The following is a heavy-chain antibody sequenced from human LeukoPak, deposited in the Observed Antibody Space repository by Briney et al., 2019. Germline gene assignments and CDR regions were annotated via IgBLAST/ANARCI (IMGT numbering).Heavy chain of an antibody. Sequence: GASLRLSCAASGFTFSSYAMSWVRLAPGKGLEWVSAISGSGGSTYYADSVKGRFTISRDNSKNTLYLQMNSLRAEDTAVYYCANPTYSGSYGGVYWGQGTLVTVSS. V-gene: IGHV3-23*01. J-gene: IGHJ4*02. CDR1: GFTFSSYA. D-gene: IGHD1-26*01. CDR3: ANPTYSGSYGGVY. CDR2: ISGSGGST.